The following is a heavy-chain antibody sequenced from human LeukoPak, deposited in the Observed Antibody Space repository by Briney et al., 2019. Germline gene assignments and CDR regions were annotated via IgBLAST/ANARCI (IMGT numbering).Heavy chain of an antibody. D-gene: IGHD3-10*01. Sequence: SQTLSLTCAISGDSVSSNSATWNWIRQSPSRGLEWLGRTYYRSKWYNDYAVSVKSRITINPDTSKNQFSLQLNSVTPEDTAVYYCARDQGTMVRGWPLWGNYFDYWGQGTLVTVSS. J-gene: IGHJ4*02. CDR2: TYYRSKWYN. CDR3: ARDQGTMVRGWPLWGNYFDY. V-gene: IGHV6-1*01. CDR1: GDSVSSNSAT.